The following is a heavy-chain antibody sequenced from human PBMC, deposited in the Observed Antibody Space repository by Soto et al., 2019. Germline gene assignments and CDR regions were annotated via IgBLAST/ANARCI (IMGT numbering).Heavy chain of an antibody. D-gene: IGHD2-2*01. CDR1: GFTFSSYW. J-gene: IGHJ6*02. CDR3: ARARSSTDYYYYYGMDV. CDR2: INSDGSST. V-gene: IGHV3-74*01. Sequence: GGSLRLSCAASGFTFSSYWMHWVRQAPGKGLVWVSRINSDGSSTSYADSVKGRFTISRDNAKNTLYLQMNSLRAEDTAVYYCARARSSTDYYYYYGMDVWGQGTTVTVSS.